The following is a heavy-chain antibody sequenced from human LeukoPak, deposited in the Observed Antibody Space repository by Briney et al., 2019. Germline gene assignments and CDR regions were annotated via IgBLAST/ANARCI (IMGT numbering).Heavy chain of an antibody. CDR2: IIPIFGTA. CDR3: ARRCSSTSCYHGTRGFLDY. CDR1: GGTFSSYA. V-gene: IGHV1-69*05. J-gene: IGHJ4*02. D-gene: IGHD2-2*01. Sequence: GASVKVSCKASGGTFSSYAISWVRQAPGQGLEWMGGIIPIFGTANYAQKFQGRVTITTDESTSTAYMELSSLRSDDTAVYYCARRCSSTSCYHGTRGFLDYWGQGTLVTVSS.